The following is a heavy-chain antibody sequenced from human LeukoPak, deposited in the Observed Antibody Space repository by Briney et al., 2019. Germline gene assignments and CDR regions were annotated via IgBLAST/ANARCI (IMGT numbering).Heavy chain of an antibody. V-gene: IGHV3-9*01. CDR1: GFTFDDYA. CDR3: AKDIRIAVAGFSAGFDY. Sequence: GGSLRLSCAASGFTFDDYAMHWVRQAPGKGLEWVSGISWNSGSIGYADPVKGRFTISRDNAKNSLYLQMNSLRAEDTALYYCAKDIRIAVAGFSAGFDYWGQGTLVTVSS. CDR2: ISWNSGSI. D-gene: IGHD6-19*01. J-gene: IGHJ4*02.